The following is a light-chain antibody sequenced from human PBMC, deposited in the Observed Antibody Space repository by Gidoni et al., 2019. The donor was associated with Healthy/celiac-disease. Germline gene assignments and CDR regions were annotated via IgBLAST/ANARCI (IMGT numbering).Light chain of an antibody. CDR1: QGISNY. CDR3: QKYGSSRRT. CDR2: AAS. Sequence: DIKMTQSPSSLSASVGDRVTITCRASQGISNYLAWYQQKPGKVPKLLIYAASTLQSGVPSRFSGSGSGTDFTLTISSLQPEDVATYYCQKYGSSRRTFGQGTKVEIK. V-gene: IGKV1-27*01. J-gene: IGKJ1*01.